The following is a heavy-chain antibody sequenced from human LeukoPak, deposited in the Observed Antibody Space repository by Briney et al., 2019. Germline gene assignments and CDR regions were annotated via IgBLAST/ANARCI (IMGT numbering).Heavy chain of an antibody. V-gene: IGHV1-18*01. CDR1: GYTFTSYG. J-gene: IGHJ3*02. CDR3: ARYYDYVWGSPGSAFDI. Sequence: ASVKVSCKASGYTFTSYGISWVRQAPGQGIEWMGWISAYSGNANYAQKLQGRVTMTTDTSTSTAYMELRSLRSDDTAVYYCARYYDYVWGSPGSAFDIWGQGTKVTVSS. D-gene: IGHD3-16*01. CDR2: ISAYSGNA.